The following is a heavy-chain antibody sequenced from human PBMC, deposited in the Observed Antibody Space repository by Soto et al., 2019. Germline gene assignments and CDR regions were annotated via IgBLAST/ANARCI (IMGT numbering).Heavy chain of an antibody. V-gene: IGHV3-74*01. CDR2: INSDGSST. D-gene: IGHD3-16*01. CDR1: GFTFSSYW. J-gene: IGHJ2*01. CDR3: ARGGSLNWYFDL. Sequence: EVQLVESGGGLVQPGGSLRLSCAASGFTFSSYWMHWVRQAPGKGLVWVSRINSDGSSTRYADSVKGRFTISRDNAKNTLYLQMNSLRAEDTAVYYWARGGSLNWYFDLWGRGTLVTVSS.